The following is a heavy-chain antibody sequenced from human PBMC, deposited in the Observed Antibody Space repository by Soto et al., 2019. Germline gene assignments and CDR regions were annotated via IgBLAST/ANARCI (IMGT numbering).Heavy chain of an antibody. CDR2: IYYSGST. Sequence: SETLSLTCTVSGGSISSYYWSWIRQPPGKGLEWIGYIYYSGSTNYNPSLKSRVTISVDTSKNQFSLKLSSVTAADTAVYYCSAGDGGYDFFAFDIWGQGTMVTVSS. D-gene: IGHD5-12*01. V-gene: IGHV4-59*01. J-gene: IGHJ3*02. CDR3: SAGDGGYDFFAFDI. CDR1: GGSISSYY.